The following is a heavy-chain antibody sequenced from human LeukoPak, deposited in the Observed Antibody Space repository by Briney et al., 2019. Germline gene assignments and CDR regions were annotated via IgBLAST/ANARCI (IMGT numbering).Heavy chain of an antibody. J-gene: IGHJ4*02. CDR2: INTDGSST. D-gene: IGHD5-24*01. Sequence: PGGSLRLSCAASGFTFSSYWMYWVRHAPGKGLVWVSRINTDGSSTSYADSVKGRFTISRDNAKNTLYLQMNSLRAEDTAVYYCAGRRDGYNYVGYWGQGTLVTVSS. CDR3: AGRRDGYNYVGY. V-gene: IGHV3-74*01. CDR1: GFTFSSYW.